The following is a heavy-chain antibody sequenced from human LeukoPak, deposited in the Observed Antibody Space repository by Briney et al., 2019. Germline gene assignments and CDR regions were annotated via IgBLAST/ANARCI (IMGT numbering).Heavy chain of an antibody. V-gene: IGHV3-48*03. CDR3: ASLPVWFLFDY. Sequence: PGGSLRLSCADSGFTFSIYEMNWVRQAPGKGLEWVSYISSSGSTIYYADSVKGRFTISRDNAKNSLYLQMNSLRAEDTAVYYCASLPVWFLFDYWGQGTLVTVSS. J-gene: IGHJ4*02. CDR1: GFTFSIYE. CDR2: ISSSGSTI. D-gene: IGHD3-10*01.